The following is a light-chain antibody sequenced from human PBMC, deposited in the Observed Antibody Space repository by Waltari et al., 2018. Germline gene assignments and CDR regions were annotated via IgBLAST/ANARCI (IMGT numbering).Light chain of an antibody. V-gene: IGKV1-39*01. CDR1: ENVNKY. CDR3: QHGYGTPYS. J-gene: IGKJ2*03. Sequence: DIQMTQSPSSLSASVGDRVTITCRASENVNKYLNWYQQKRGKAPKLLIYKASTLQSGVPSRFSGRGSGTDYTFTISSLQSEDVATYYCQHGYGTPYSFGQGTKVEIK. CDR2: KAS.